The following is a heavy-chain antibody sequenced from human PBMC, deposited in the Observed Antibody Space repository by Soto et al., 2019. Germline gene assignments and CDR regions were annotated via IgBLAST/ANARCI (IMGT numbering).Heavy chain of an antibody. J-gene: IGHJ4*02. CDR1: GFTFSSYG. Sequence: SLRLSCAASGFTFSSYGIHWVRQAPGKGLEWVAVISYDGSNKYYADSVKGRFTISRDNSKNTLYLQMNSLRAEDTAVYYCAKDPSSSWYGTLYYFDYWGQGTLVTVSS. V-gene: IGHV3-30*18. CDR3: AKDPSSSWYGTLYYFDY. CDR2: ISYDGSNK. D-gene: IGHD6-13*01.